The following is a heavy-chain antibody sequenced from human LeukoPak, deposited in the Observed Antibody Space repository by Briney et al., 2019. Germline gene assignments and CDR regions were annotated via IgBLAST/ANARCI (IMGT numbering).Heavy chain of an antibody. CDR3: ARETLGVSAFDI. Sequence: PGGSLRLSCAASGFIFSDYYMSYIRQAPGKGLEWVSYISNSGSIIKYADSVKGRFTISRDNTKNSLYLQMNSLRGEDTAVYYCARETLGVSAFDIWGQGTMATVSS. D-gene: IGHD2-8*02. CDR2: ISNSGSII. V-gene: IGHV3-11*01. CDR1: GFIFSDYY. J-gene: IGHJ3*02.